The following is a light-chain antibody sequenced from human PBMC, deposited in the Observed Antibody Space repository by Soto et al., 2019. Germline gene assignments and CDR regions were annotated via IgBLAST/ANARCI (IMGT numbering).Light chain of an antibody. Sequence: QSALTQPPSACGSARQSVTISCTGTSSDVGGYNYVSWYQQHPGKAPKLMIYEVNKRPSGVPDRFSGSKSGNTASLTVSGLQAEDEADYYCSSYAGSNNVVFGGGTKLTVL. J-gene: IGLJ3*02. V-gene: IGLV2-8*01. CDR1: SSDVGGYNY. CDR3: SSYAGSNNVV. CDR2: EVN.